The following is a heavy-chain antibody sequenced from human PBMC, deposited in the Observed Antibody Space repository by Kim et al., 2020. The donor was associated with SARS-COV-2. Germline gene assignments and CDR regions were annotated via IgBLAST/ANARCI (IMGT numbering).Heavy chain of an antibody. V-gene: IGHV5-51*03. CDR2: IYPGDSDT. D-gene: IGHD6-13*01. Sequence: GESLKISCKGSGYSFTRYWIGWVRQMPGKGLEWMGIIYPGDSDTRYSPSFQGQVTISADKSISTAYLQWSSLKASDAAMYYCARPTAINERSVRGGIYGSDWYHAFDIWGQGTMVTVSS. CDR3: ARPTAINERSVRGGIYGSDWYHAFDI. CDR1: GYSFTRYW. J-gene: IGHJ3*02.